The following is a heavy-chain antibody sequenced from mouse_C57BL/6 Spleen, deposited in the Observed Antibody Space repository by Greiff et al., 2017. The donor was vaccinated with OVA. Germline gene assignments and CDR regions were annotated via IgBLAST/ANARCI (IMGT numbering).Heavy chain of an antibody. CDR1: GYTFTSYW. CDR2: IYPSDSET. D-gene: IGHD1-1*01. CDR3: AREITTEVATSYWYFEV. Sequence: QVQLQQPGAELVRPGSSVKLSCKASGYTFTSYWMDWVKQRPGQGLEWIGNIYPSDSETHYNQKFKDKATLTVDKSSSTAYMQLSSLTSEDSAVYYCAREITTEVATSYWYFEVWGTGTTVTVSS. J-gene: IGHJ1*03. V-gene: IGHV1-61*01.